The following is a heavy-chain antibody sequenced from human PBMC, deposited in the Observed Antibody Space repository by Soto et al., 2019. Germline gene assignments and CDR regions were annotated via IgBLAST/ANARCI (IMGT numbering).Heavy chain of an antibody. D-gene: IGHD3-10*01. CDR3: ATIPYGSGSYLGDY. J-gene: IGHJ4*02. CDR2: ISYDGSNK. Sequence: QVQLVESGGGVVQPGRSLRLSCAASGFTFSSYGMHWVRQAPGKGLEWVAVISYDGSNKYYADSVKGRFTISRDNSKNTLYLQMNSRRAEDTAVYYCATIPYGSGSYLGDYWGQGTLVTVSS. V-gene: IGHV3-30*03. CDR1: GFTFSSYG.